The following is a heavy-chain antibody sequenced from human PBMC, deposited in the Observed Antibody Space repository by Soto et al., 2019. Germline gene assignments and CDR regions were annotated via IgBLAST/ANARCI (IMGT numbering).Heavy chain of an antibody. CDR1: GYSFNNYW. CDR3: ASPMKIFGVVFL. CDR2: IHPSDPDI. Sequence: GESLKISCTGSGYSFNNYWVGWVRQRAREGLEWMAMIHPSDPDILYSPSFQGQVTISADRSTSTASLQWSSLKASDTAMYYCASPMKIFGVVFLWGPGTLVTVSS. J-gene: IGHJ4*02. D-gene: IGHD3-3*01. V-gene: IGHV5-51*01.